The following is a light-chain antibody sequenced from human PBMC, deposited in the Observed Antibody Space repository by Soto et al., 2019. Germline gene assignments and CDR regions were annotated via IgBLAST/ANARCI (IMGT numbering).Light chain of an antibody. CDR2: AAS. CDR1: QSISSY. V-gene: IGKV1-39*01. Sequence: DIQMTQSPSSLSASVGDRVTITCRASQSISSYLNWYQQKPGKAPKLLIYAASSLQSGLPSRFSGSGSGTDFTLTISSLQPEDCANYYCQQSYSTHLTFGGGTKVEIK. CDR3: QQSYSTHLT. J-gene: IGKJ4*01.